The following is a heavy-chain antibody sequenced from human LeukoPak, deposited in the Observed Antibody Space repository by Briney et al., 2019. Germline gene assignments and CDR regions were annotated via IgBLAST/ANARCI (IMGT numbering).Heavy chain of an antibody. CDR2: IYYSGST. CDR1: GGSISSSSYW. J-gene: IGHJ4*02. V-gene: IGHV4-31*03. D-gene: IGHD5-18*01. Sequence: SETLSLTCTVSGGSISSSSYWWGWIRQPPGKGLEWIGYIYYSGSTYYNPSLKSRLTISVDTSKNHFSLKLSSVTAADTAAYYCARENGYGSIDYWGQGTLVTVSS. CDR3: ARENGYGSIDY.